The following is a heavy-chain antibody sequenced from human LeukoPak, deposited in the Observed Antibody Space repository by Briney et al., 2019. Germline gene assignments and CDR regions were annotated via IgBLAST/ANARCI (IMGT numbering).Heavy chain of an antibody. Sequence: GGSLRLSCAASGFTFSSYGMSWVRQAPGKGLAWVSAISGSGGSTYYADSVKGRFTISRDNSKNTLYLQMNSLRAEDTAVYYCAKTTEQWLPGLGYFDYWGQGTLVTVSS. J-gene: IGHJ4*02. V-gene: IGHV3-23*01. CDR3: AKTTEQWLPGLGYFDY. CDR1: GFTFSSYG. D-gene: IGHD6-19*01. CDR2: ISGSGGST.